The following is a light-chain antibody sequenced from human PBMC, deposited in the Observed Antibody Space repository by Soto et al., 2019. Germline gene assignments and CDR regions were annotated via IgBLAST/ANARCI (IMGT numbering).Light chain of an antibody. V-gene: IGKV3-20*01. J-gene: IGKJ1*01. CDR2: GAS. CDR1: QIVTSSQ. CDR3: QQFARSRT. Sequence: EIVLTQSPGTLSLSPGERATLSCRASQIVTSSQLAWYQQKPGQPPRLLLYGASNRATGIRDRFSGSGSGTDFTLTISRLEPEDFAVYYCQQFARSRTFGQGTKVEIK.